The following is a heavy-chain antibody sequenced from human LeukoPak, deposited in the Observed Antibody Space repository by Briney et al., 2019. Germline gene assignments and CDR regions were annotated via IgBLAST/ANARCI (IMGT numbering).Heavy chain of an antibody. D-gene: IGHD6-19*01. CDR2: ISDTSTYI. CDR1: GFTFSRYT. J-gene: IGHJ5*02. V-gene: IGHV3-21*01. Sequence: GGSLRLSCAASGFTFSRYTMNWVRQAPGKGLGWVSTISDTSTYIYYADSVKGRFTISRDNAKNSLYLQMNSLRAEDTAVCYCARDPDRYSSGWYFDPWGQGTLVTVSS. CDR3: ARDPDRYSSGWYFDP.